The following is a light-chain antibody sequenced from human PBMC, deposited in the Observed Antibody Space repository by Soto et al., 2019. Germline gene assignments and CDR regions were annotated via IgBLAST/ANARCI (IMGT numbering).Light chain of an antibody. V-gene: IGLV2-14*01. J-gene: IGLJ1*01. Sequence: QSVLTQPASVSGSPGQPITISCTGTSSDVGGYNYVSWYQQHPGKAPKLMIYDVSNRPSGVSNRFSGSKSGNTASLTISGLQAEEEADYYCSSYTSSSTLFGTGTKVTVL. CDR1: SSDVGGYNY. CDR3: SSYTSSSTL. CDR2: DVS.